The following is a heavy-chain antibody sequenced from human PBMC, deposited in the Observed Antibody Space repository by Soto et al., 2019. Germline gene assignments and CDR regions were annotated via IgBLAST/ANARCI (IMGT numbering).Heavy chain of an antibody. CDR2: INQDGSEK. CDR3: ARDGSTSWYSYDYHGMDV. J-gene: IGHJ6*02. CDR1: VFTFRTYW. D-gene: IGHD5-18*01. Sequence: EVQLVESGGGLVQPGGSLRLSCGASVFTFRTYWLSWVRQVPGKGLEWVANINQDGSEKNYVDSVKGRFTISRDNAKNSLHLQMSSLRAEDTALYYCARDGSTSWYSYDYHGMDVWGQGITVTVSS. V-gene: IGHV3-7*05.